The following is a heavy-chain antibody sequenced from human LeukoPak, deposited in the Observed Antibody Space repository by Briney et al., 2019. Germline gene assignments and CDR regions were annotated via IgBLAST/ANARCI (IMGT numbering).Heavy chain of an antibody. Sequence: GGSLRLSCAASGFTFSSYGMHWVRQAPGKGLEWVAVISYDGSNKYYADSVKGRFTISRDNSKNTLYLQMNSLRAEDTAVYYCALGARIAVAGTPFDYWGQGTLVTVSS. CDR3: ALGARIAVAGTPFDY. CDR2: ISYDGSNK. V-gene: IGHV3-30*03. CDR1: GFTFSSYG. D-gene: IGHD6-19*01. J-gene: IGHJ4*02.